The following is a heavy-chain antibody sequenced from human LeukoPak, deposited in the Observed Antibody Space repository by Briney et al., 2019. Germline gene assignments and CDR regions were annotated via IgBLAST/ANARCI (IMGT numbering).Heavy chain of an antibody. D-gene: IGHD2-21*01. V-gene: IGHV3-23*01. J-gene: IGHJ4*02. Sequence: PGGSLRLSCAASGFTFSNNAMSWVRQAPGKGLEWVSGISGGGDSTSYADSVKGRFTISRDNSRNTLYLQMNSLRGEDTAVYYCAKDFRIGYSAHFDYWGQGALVTVSS. CDR1: GFTFSNNA. CDR2: ISGGGDST. CDR3: AKDFRIGYSAHFDY.